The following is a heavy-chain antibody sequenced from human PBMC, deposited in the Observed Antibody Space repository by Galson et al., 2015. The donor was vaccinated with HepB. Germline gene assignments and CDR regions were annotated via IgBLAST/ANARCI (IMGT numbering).Heavy chain of an antibody. CDR3: ALRYYDVLTGYTDYFEH. CDR1: GYTFSSYA. V-gene: IGHV1-3*01. CDR2: VNGGNGNT. J-gene: IGHJ1*01. Sequence: SVKVSCKASGYTFSSYAVHWVRQAPGQRLEWMGWVNGGNGNTKYSEKFQGSVTMTRDISASTAYMELSSLRSEDTAVYYCALRYYDVLTGYTDYFEHWGQGTLVTVSS. D-gene: IGHD3-9*01.